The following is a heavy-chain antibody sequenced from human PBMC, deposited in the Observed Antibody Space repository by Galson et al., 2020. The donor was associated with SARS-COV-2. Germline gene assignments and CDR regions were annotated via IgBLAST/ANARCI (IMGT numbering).Heavy chain of an antibody. CDR2: ISSDGSNS. CDR1: GFTFSNYV. V-gene: IGHV3-30*04. D-gene: IGHD1-26*01. Sequence: GESLKISCAASGFTFSNYVMHWVSQAPGKGPEWVAVISSDGSNSFYADSLKGRFTISRDNSKSTLYLQMNSLRAEDTAVYYCARGGEWELPYYFDYWGQGTLVTVSS. CDR3: ARGGEWELPYYFDY. J-gene: IGHJ4*02.